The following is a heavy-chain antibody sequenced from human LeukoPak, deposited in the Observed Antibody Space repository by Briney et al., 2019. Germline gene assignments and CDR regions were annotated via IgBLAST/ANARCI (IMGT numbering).Heavy chain of an antibody. J-gene: IGHJ4*02. V-gene: IGHV3-23*01. D-gene: IGHD3-22*01. Sequence: PGGSLRLSCAASGFTFRSYAMSWVRQAPGKGLEWVLAISGSGTSTYYADSVKGRFTISRDNSKNTLYLQMNSLRAEDTAVYYCEGTYYYDSSDDCWGQGTLVTVSS. CDR1: GFTFRSYA. CDR3: EGTYYYDSSDDC. CDR2: ISGSGTST.